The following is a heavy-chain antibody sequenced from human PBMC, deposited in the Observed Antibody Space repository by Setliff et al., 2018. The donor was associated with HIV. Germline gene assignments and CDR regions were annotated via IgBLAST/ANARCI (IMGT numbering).Heavy chain of an antibody. CDR2: ISGGGAST. Sequence: LRLSCAASGFTFSSYAMSWVRQAPGKGLEWVSGISGGGASTYYADSVKGRFTVSRDNSKSILYLQMNSLEIEDTAVYFCSTGPSRVSDGIADFWGPGTLVTVSS. V-gene: IGHV3-23*01. CDR1: GFTFSSYA. J-gene: IGHJ4*02. D-gene: IGHD1-1*01. CDR3: STGPSRVSDGIADF.